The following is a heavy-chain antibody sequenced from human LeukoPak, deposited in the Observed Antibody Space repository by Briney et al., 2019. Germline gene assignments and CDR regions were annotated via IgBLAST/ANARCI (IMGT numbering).Heavy chain of an antibody. J-gene: IGHJ4*02. CDR3: VRDPPQWEFTLHY. CDR2: INCDGSTT. D-gene: IGHD1-26*01. CDR1: GFTLSDYW. Sequence: GGSLRLSCAASGFTLSDYWMHWVRQAPGTGLVWVSRINCDGSTTTYADSVKGRFTVSRDNAKNTLYLQMSSLRVEDTAVYYCVRDPPQWEFTLHYWGQGVLVTVSS. V-gene: IGHV3-74*01.